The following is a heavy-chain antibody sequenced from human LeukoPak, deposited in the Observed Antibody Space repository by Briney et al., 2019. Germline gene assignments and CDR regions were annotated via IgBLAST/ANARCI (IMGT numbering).Heavy chain of an antibody. V-gene: IGHV4-39*07. CDR3: ARRFGYFDSMDV. CDR2: IYYIGTT. J-gene: IGHJ6*03. CDR1: GDSISSSNYY. D-gene: IGHD3-9*01. Sequence: SETLSLTCTVSGDSISSSNYYWGWIRQPPGKGLEWIASIYYIGTTNYNPSLKSRVTISVDTSKNQFSLKLSSVTAADTAVYYCARRFGYFDSMDVWGKGTTVTISS.